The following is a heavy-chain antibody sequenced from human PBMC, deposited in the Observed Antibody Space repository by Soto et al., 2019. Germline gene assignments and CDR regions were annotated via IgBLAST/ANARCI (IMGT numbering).Heavy chain of an antibody. J-gene: IGHJ4*02. V-gene: IGHV4-59*01. Sequence: SETLSLTCTVSGGSISSYYWSWIRRPPGKGLEWIGYIYYSGSTNYNPSLKSRVTISVDTSKNQFSLKLSSVTAADTAVYYCARDGYGYDSSGYYYRVFDYWGQGTLVTVSS. CDR1: GGSISSYY. D-gene: IGHD3-22*01. CDR2: IYYSGST. CDR3: ARDGYGYDSSGYYYRVFDY.